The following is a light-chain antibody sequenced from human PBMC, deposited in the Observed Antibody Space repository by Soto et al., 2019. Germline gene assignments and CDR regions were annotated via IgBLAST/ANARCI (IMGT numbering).Light chain of an antibody. J-gene: IGLJ2*01. CDR1: SSDIGGYNY. CDR3: SSYTDTSTPVV. V-gene: IGLV2-14*01. Sequence: QSVLTQPASVSGSPGQSITISCTGTSSDIGGYNYVSWYQQHPGKAPKLIIYEVSNRPSGFSNRFSGSKSANTASLTISGLQAEDEADYYCSSYTDTSTPVVFGGGTKVTVL. CDR2: EVS.